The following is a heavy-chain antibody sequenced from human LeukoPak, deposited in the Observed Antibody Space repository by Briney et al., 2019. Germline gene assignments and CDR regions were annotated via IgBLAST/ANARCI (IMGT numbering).Heavy chain of an antibody. CDR2: ISAYNGNT. V-gene: IGHV1-18*01. J-gene: IGHJ3*02. Sequence: ASVKVSCKASGYTFTSYGISWGRQAPGQGRELMGWISAYNGNTNYAQKLQGRVTMTTDTSTSTAYMELRSLRSDDTAVYYCARAFGVGGRGNAFDIWGQGTMVTVSS. CDR3: ARAFGVGGRGNAFDI. D-gene: IGHD2-15*01. CDR1: GYTFTSYG.